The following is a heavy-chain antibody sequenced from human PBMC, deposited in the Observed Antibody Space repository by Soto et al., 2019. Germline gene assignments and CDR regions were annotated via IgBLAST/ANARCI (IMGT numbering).Heavy chain of an antibody. Sequence: GGSLRLSCAASGFTFSSYGMHWVRQAPGKGLGWVAVISYDGSNKYYADSVKGRFTISRDNSKNTLYLQMNSLRAEDTAVYYCAKDERFGDYGMDVWGQGTTVTVSS. V-gene: IGHV3-30*18. J-gene: IGHJ6*02. D-gene: IGHD3-10*01. CDR2: ISYDGSNK. CDR1: GFTFSSYG. CDR3: AKDERFGDYGMDV.